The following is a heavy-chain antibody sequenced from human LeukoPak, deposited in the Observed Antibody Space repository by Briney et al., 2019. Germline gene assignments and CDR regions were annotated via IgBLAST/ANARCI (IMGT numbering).Heavy chain of an antibody. Sequence: GASVKVSCKVSGYTLTELSMHWVRQAPGKGLEWMGGFDPEDGETIYAQKFQGRVTMTEDTSTDTAYMELSSLRSDATAVYYCAPGRRGAHLLSGHDYWGQGTLVTVSS. V-gene: IGHV1-24*01. J-gene: IGHJ4*02. D-gene: IGHD1-26*01. CDR3: APGRRGAHLLSGHDY. CDR1: GYTLTELS. CDR2: FDPEDGET.